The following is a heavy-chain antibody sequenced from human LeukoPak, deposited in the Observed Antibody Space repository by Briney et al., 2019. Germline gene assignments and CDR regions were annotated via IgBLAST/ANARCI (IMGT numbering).Heavy chain of an antibody. Sequence: GGSLRLSCAASGFTFSSYSMNWVRQAPGKGLEWVSYISSSSSTIYYADSVKGRFTISRDSAKNSLYLQMNSLRAEDTAVYYCARVAYYDSSGYLSHYFDYWGQGTLVTVSS. CDR2: ISSSSSTI. V-gene: IGHV3-48*04. CDR3: ARVAYYDSSGYLSHYFDY. J-gene: IGHJ4*02. CDR1: GFTFSSYS. D-gene: IGHD3-22*01.